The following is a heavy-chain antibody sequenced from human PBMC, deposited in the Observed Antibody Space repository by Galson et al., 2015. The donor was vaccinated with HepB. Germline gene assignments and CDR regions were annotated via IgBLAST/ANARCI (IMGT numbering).Heavy chain of an antibody. J-gene: IGHJ6*02. D-gene: IGHD1-7*01. CDR1: GYTLTELS. CDR3: VGNWNYKAYSYYGMDV. Sequence: SVKVSCKVSGYTLTELSMHWVRQAPGKGLEWMGGFDPEDGETIYAQKFQGRVTMTEDTSTDTAYMELSSLRSEDTAVYYCVGNWNYKAYSYYGMDVWGQGTTVTVSS. CDR2: FDPEDGET. V-gene: IGHV1-24*01.